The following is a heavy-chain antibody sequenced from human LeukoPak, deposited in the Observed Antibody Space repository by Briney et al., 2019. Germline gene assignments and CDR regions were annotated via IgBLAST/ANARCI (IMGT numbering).Heavy chain of an antibody. D-gene: IGHD6-19*01. CDR3: AKDRDSDWTSKYFQH. J-gene: IGHJ1*01. Sequence: HPGGSLRLSCAASGFTFSNYAMSWVRQAPGKGLEWVSAISGSGGSTYYADSVKGRFTISRDNSKNTLHPQMNSLRAEDTAVYYCAKDRDSDWTSKYFQHWGQGTLVTVSS. V-gene: IGHV3-23*01. CDR2: ISGSGGST. CDR1: GFTFSNYA.